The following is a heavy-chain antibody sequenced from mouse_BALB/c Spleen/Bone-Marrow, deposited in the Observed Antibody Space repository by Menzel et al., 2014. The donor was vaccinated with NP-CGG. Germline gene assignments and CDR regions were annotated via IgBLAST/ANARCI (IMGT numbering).Heavy chain of an antibody. CDR3: VRDSSGYFDY. V-gene: IGHV5-9-4*01. CDR2: ISSGGTYT. CDR1: GFTFSYYA. D-gene: IGHD3-1*01. J-gene: IGHJ2*01. Sequence: EVMLVESGGGLVKPGGSLKLSCAASGFTFSYYAMSWVRRSPEKRLEWVAEISSGGTYTYYPDTVTGRFTISRDNAKNTLYLEMSSLRSEDTAMYYCVRDSSGYFDYWGQGTTLTVSS.